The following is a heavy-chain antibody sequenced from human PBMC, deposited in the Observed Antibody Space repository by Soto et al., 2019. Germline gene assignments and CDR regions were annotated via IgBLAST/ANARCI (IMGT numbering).Heavy chain of an antibody. Sequence: GGSLRLSCAASGFTFSSYEMNWVRQAPGKGLEWVSYISSSGSTIYYADSVKGRFTISRDNAKNSLYLQMNSLRAEDTAVYYCARENSYCSGGSCYGYFDYWGQGTLVTVSS. D-gene: IGHD2-15*01. CDR2: ISSSGSTI. J-gene: IGHJ4*02. V-gene: IGHV3-48*03. CDR3: ARENSYCSGGSCYGYFDY. CDR1: GFTFSSYE.